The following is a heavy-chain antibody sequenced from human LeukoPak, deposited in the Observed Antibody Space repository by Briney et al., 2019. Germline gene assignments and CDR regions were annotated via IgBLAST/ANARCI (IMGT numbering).Heavy chain of an antibody. CDR1: GYTFTSYD. CDR3: ARGWISGDVSEYYFEI. CDR2: MGARHGYT. J-gene: IGHJ4*02. V-gene: IGHV1-8*01. D-gene: IGHD5/OR15-5a*01. Sequence: GASVKVSCKASGYTFTSYDINWVRQAPGRGLEWMGWMGARHGYTGSAQRFQGRIAMTRDTSISTAYMELSSLTSDDTAVYYCARGWISGDVSEYYFEIWGQGTLVTVSS.